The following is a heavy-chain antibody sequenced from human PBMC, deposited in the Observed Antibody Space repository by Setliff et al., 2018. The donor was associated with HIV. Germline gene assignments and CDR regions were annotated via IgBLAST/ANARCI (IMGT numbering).Heavy chain of an antibody. CDR1: GYSISSGYY. J-gene: IGHJ4*02. CDR2: IYHSGST. Sequence: SETLSLTCAVSGYSISSGYYWGWIRRPPGKGLEWIGSIYHSGSTNYNPSLKSRVTISVDTSMDQFSLKLNSVTAADTAVYYCAAASSWDPLLDYWGQGTLVTVSS. V-gene: IGHV4-38-2*01. D-gene: IGHD6-13*01. CDR3: AAASSWDPLLDY.